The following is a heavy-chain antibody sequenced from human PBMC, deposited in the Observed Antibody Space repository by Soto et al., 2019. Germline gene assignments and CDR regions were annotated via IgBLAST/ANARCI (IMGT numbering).Heavy chain of an antibody. Sequence: EVQLLESGGGLVQPGGSLRLSCAASGFTFSSYAMSWVRQAPGKGLEWVSAISGSGGSTYYADSVKGRFTISRDNSKKTLYLQMNSLRAEDTAVYYCAKDTTMVRGVIAGTFDYWGQGTLVTVSS. V-gene: IGHV3-23*01. CDR1: GFTFSSYA. CDR2: ISGSGGST. D-gene: IGHD3-10*01. J-gene: IGHJ4*02. CDR3: AKDTTMVRGVIAGTFDY.